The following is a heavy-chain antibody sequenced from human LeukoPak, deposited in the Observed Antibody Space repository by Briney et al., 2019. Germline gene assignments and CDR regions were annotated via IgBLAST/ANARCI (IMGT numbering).Heavy chain of an antibody. V-gene: IGHV4-59*01. CDR2: IYYSGST. CDR3: ARAFGTRTYCGGDCYPPYYFDY. J-gene: IGHJ4*02. D-gene: IGHD2-21*02. CDR1: GGSISSYY. Sequence: TTSETLSLTCTVSGGSISSYYWSWIRQPPGKGLEWIGYIYYSGSTNYNPSLKSRVTISVDTSKNQFSLKLSSVTAADTAVYYCARAFGTRTYCGGDCYPPYYFDYWGQGTLVTVSS.